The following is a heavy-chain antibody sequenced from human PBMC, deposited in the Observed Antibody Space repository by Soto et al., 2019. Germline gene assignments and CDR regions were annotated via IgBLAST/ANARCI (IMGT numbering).Heavy chain of an antibody. J-gene: IGHJ5*02. CDR2: INAGNGNT. D-gene: IGHD6-13*01. V-gene: IGHV1-3*01. CDR3: ARDYSSSRVNWFDP. Sequence: ASVKVSCKASGYTFTSYAMHWVRQAPGQRLEWMGWINAGNGNTKYSQKFQGRVTITRDTSASTAYMELSSLRSEDTAVYYCARDYSSSRVNWFDPWGQGTRVTVSS. CDR1: GYTFTSYA.